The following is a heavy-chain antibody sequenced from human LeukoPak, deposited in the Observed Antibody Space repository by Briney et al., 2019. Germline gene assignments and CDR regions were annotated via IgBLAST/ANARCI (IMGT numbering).Heavy chain of an antibody. V-gene: IGHV4-59*01. CDR1: GGSISSYY. CDR2: IYYSGST. J-gene: IGHJ4*02. CDR3: ARGRNDVVRGIDY. D-gene: IGHD1-1*01. Sequence: PSESLSLTCTVSGGSISSYYWSWIRQPPGKGLEWIGYIYYSGSTNYNPSLKSRVTISVDTSKNQFSLKLSSVTAADTAVYYCARGRNDVVRGIDYWGQGTLVTVSS.